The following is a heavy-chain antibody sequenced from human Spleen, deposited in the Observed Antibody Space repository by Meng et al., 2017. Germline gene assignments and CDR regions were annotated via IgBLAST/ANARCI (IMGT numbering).Heavy chain of an antibody. CDR3: ARGGSSGWYLWYFYL. D-gene: IGHD6-19*01. CDR1: GFTFSSYG. Sequence: GGSLRLSCAASGFTFSSYGMHWVRQAPGKGLEWVAVIWYDGSNKYYADSVKGRFTISRDNSKNTLYLQMNSLRAEDTAVYYCARGGSSGWYLWYFYLWGRGGLVTVSS. V-gene: IGHV3-33*01. J-gene: IGHJ2*01. CDR2: IWYDGSNK.